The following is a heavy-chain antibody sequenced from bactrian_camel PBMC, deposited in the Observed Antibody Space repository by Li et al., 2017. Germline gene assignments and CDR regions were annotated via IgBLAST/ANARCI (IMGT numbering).Heavy chain of an antibody. J-gene: IGHJ4*01. V-gene: IGHV3S42*01. Sequence: VQLVESGGGSVQDGGSLRLSCAASGYTYNLLCMGWFRQAPGKGREGVATIDNKGAIAYADSVKGRFTISKDNAKNTLYLRMNSLKPDDTAMYYCASGHSAHYSGVLIACDANYWGQGTQVTVS. CDR3: ASGHSAHYSGVLIACDANY. CDR2: IDNKGA. D-gene: IGHD4*01. CDR1: GYTYNLLC.